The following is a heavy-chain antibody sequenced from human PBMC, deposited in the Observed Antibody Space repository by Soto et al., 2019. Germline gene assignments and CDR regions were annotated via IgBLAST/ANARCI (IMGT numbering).Heavy chain of an antibody. CDR1: GFTFSNYA. D-gene: IGHD3-22*01. CDR2: ISGSGGST. CDR3: AKGFDSSGYYPHWFDP. Sequence: HPGGSLRLSCAASGFTFSNYAMSWVRQAPGKGLEWVSAISGSGGSTYYADSVKGRFTISRDNSKNTLYLQMNSLRAEDTAVYYCAKGFDSSGYYPHWFDPWGQGTLVTVSS. V-gene: IGHV3-23*01. J-gene: IGHJ5*02.